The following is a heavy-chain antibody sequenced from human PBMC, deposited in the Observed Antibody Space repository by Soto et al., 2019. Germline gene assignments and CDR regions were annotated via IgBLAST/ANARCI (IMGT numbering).Heavy chain of an antibody. J-gene: IGHJ6*02. CDR1: GFTFSSYA. D-gene: IGHD2-15*01. Sequence: GGSLRLSCAASGFTFSSYAMHWVRQAPGKGLEWVAVISYDGSNKYYADSVKGRFTISRDNSKNTLYLQMNSLRAEDTAVYYCARDETYCSGGSCYSYYYYYGMDVWGQGTTVTVSS. CDR2: ISYDGSNK. CDR3: ARDETYCSGGSCYSYYYYYGMDV. V-gene: IGHV3-30-3*01.